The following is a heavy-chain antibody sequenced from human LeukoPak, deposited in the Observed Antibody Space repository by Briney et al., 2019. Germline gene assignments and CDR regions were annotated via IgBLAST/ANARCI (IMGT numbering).Heavy chain of an antibody. Sequence: GGSLRLSCAASGFTFSSYGMHWVRQAPGKGLEWVAVISYDGSNKYYADSVKGRFTISRDNSKNTLYLQMNSLRAEDTAVYYCAKEGSSSWYKFPYYYYYGMDVWGQGTTVTVSS. V-gene: IGHV3-30*18. D-gene: IGHD6-13*01. J-gene: IGHJ6*02. CDR3: AKEGSSSWYKFPYYYYYGMDV. CDR1: GFTFSSYG. CDR2: ISYDGSNK.